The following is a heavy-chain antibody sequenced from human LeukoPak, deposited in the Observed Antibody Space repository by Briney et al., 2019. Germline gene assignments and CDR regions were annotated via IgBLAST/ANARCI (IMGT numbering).Heavy chain of an antibody. CDR1: GYTFTGYY. V-gene: IGHV1-2*02. CDR2: INPNSGGT. Sequence: GASVKVSCKASGYTFTGYYMHWVRQAPGQGLEWMGWINPNSGGTNYAQKFQGRVTMTRDTSISTAYMELSRLRSDDTAVYYCARAVVGATSSTDYWGQGTLVTVSS. CDR3: ARAVVGATSSTDY. J-gene: IGHJ4*02. D-gene: IGHD1-26*01.